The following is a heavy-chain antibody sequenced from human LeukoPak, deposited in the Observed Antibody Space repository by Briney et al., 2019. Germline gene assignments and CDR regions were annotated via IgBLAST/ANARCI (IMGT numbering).Heavy chain of an antibody. V-gene: IGHV4-39*01. CDR1: GGSISSSSYY. D-gene: IGHD3-3*01. J-gene: IGHJ6*03. CDR2: IYYSGST. Sequence: SETLSLTCTVSGGSISSSSYYWGWIRQPPGKGLEWLGSIYYSGSTYYNPSLKSRVTISVDTSKNQFSLKLSSVTAADTAVYYCARHGYDFWSGYSPGYYYYMDVWGKGTTVTVSS. CDR3: ARHGYDFWSGYSPGYYYYMDV.